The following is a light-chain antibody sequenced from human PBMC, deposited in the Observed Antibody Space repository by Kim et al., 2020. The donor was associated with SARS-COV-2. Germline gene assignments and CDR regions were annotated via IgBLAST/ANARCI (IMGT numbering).Light chain of an antibody. CDR3: AGWDDNLNAEV. CDR2: KNN. J-gene: IGLJ3*02. V-gene: IGLV1-44*01. Sequence: GHKVTISYSGTSSNLGTNSVHWYQQFPGTAPEVLIYKNNQRPSGVPDRFSGSKSGTSASLAISGLQSEDEGDYYCAGWDDNLNAEVFGGGTQLTVL. CDR1: SSNLGTNS.